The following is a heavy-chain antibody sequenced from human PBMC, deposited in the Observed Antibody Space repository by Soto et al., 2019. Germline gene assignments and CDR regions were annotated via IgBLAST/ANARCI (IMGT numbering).Heavy chain of an antibody. V-gene: IGHV1-69*01. Sequence: QVQLVQSGAEVKKPGSSVKVSCKASGGTFSSYAISWVRQAPGQGLEWMGGIIPIFGTANYAQKFQGRVTITADESTSTAYMELSSLRSEDTAVYYCARDRSYSYGRYFDYWGQGTLVTVSS. D-gene: IGHD5-18*01. CDR2: IIPIFGTA. CDR3: ARDRSYSYGRYFDY. J-gene: IGHJ4*02. CDR1: GGTFSSYA.